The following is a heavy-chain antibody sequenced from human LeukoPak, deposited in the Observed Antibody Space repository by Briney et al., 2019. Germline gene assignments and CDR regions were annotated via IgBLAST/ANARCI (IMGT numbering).Heavy chain of an antibody. CDR3: ATGGIYSSNFDY. Sequence: GESLKISCKGSGYTFIRFWIGWVRQMPGKGLEWMGIIYPGDSETRYSPSFQGQVTISVDKSISTAYLQWSSLKASDTAVYYCATGGIYSSNFDYWGQGTLVTVSS. J-gene: IGHJ4*02. CDR1: GYTFIRFW. D-gene: IGHD5-18*01. CDR2: IYPGDSET. V-gene: IGHV5-51*01.